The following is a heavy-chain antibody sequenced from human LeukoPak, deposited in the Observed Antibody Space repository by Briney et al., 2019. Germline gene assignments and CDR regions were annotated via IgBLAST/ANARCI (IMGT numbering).Heavy chain of an antibody. Sequence: SETLSLTCAVSGGSISSGGYSWSWIRQPPGTGLEWIGYIYYSGSTNYNPSLKSRVTISVDTSKNQFSLKLSSVTAADTAVYYCARVIIGYCSSTSCYVEGYYFDYWGQGTLVTVSS. CDR3: ARVIIGYCSSTSCYVEGYYFDY. J-gene: IGHJ4*02. CDR1: GGSISSGGYS. V-gene: IGHV4-61*08. CDR2: IYYSGST. D-gene: IGHD2-2*01.